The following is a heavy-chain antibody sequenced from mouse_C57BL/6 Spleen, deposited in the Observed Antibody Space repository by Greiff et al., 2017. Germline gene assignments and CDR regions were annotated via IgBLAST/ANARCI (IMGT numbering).Heavy chain of an antibody. Sequence: EVQGVESGGGLVKPGGSLKLSCAASGFTFSSYAMSWVRQTPEKRLEWVATISDGGSYTYYPDNVKGRFTISRDNAKNNLYLQMSHLKSEDTAMYYCAREVLWEGAWFAYWGQGTLVTVSA. J-gene: IGHJ3*01. CDR1: GFTFSSYA. D-gene: IGHD1-1*02. CDR2: ISDGGSYT. CDR3: AREVLWEGAWFAY. V-gene: IGHV5-4*01.